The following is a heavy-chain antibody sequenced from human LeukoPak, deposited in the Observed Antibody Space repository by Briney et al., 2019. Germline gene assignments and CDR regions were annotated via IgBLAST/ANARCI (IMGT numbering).Heavy chain of an antibody. V-gene: IGHV1-24*01. CDR1: GYTLTELS. CDR2: FDPEDGET. Sequence: RASVKVSCKVSGYTLTELSMHWVRQAPGKGLEWMGGFDPEDGETIYAQKFQGRVTMTEDTSTDTAYMELRSLRSDDTAVYYCAREGGIDYGDYGDYWGQGTLVTVSS. J-gene: IGHJ4*02. CDR3: AREGGIDYGDYGDY. D-gene: IGHD4-17*01.